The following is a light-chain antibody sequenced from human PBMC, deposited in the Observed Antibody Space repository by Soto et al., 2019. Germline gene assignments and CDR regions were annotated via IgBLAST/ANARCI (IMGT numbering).Light chain of an antibody. CDR1: QSMSNR. J-gene: IGKJ1*01. Sequence: DIQMTQSPSTLSASVGDRVTITCRASQSMSNRLAWYQQKPGKAPKVLIYDASSLESGVPSRFSGSGSGTEFILIISILQPDDFASYCCQHYGGMWTFGQGTKVEMK. CDR3: QHYGGMWT. CDR2: DAS. V-gene: IGKV1-5*01.